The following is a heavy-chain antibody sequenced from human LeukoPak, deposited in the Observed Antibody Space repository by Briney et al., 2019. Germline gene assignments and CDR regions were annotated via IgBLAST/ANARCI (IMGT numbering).Heavy chain of an antibody. V-gene: IGHV3-23*01. Sequence: GGSLRHSCAASGFTFGSSAMSWVRQAPGKGPEWVSTFSRSGPDTYYADSVKGRFTIFRDNSKNTLYLQMNSLRAEDTAVYYCAKGSLGSWYYFDYWGQGTLVTVSS. D-gene: IGHD6-13*01. CDR3: AKGSLGSWYYFDY. CDR1: GFTFGSSA. CDR2: FSRSGPDT. J-gene: IGHJ4*02.